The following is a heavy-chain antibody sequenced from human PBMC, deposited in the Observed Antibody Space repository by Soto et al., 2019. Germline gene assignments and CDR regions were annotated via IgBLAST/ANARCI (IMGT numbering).Heavy chain of an antibody. CDR2: IYHSGST. J-gene: IGHJ5*02. V-gene: IGHV4-30-2*01. CDR3: ASWWMSAPRFDP. D-gene: IGHD2-8*02. Sequence: QLQLQESGSGLVKPSQTLSLTCAVSGGSISSGDYSWSWIRQPPGKGLEWIGYIYHSGSTYYNPSPKSRVTISVDRSKNQFSLKLSSVTAADTAVDYCASWWMSAPRFDPWGQGTLVTVSS. CDR1: GGSISSGDYS.